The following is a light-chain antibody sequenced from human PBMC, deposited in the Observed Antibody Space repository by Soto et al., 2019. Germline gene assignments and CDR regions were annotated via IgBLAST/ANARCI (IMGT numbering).Light chain of an antibody. CDR3: QQFASSPGFT. V-gene: IGKV3-20*01. J-gene: IGKJ3*01. CDR1: QTINNRY. CDR2: AAS. Sequence: EIVLTQSPGTLSLSPGERATLSCRASQTINNRYLAWYQQKPGQAPRLLIYAASSRATGIPDRFSGSGSGTGFTLTISRLEPEDFAVYYCQQFASSPGFTFGPGTKVDIK.